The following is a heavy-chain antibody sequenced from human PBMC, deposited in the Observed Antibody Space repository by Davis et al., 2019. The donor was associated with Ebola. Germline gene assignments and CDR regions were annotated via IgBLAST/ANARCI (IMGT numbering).Heavy chain of an antibody. CDR3: AKDRGGYYDSSGYYYFGVFDF. J-gene: IGHJ3*01. CDR2: MWYDGSRQ. CDR1: GFIFSNYG. Sequence: GESLKISCAASGFIFSNYGMHWVRQAPGKGLEWVALMWYDGSRQYYADSVKGRFTVSRDNSRNILYLQMNSLRAEDTAVYYCAKDRGGYYDSSGYYYFGVFDFWGQGTMVTVSS. V-gene: IGHV3-33*06. D-gene: IGHD3-22*01.